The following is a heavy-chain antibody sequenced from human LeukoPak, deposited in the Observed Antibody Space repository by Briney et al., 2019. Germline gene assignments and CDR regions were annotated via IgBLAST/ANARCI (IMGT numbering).Heavy chain of an antibody. CDR2: ISAYNGST. D-gene: IGHD6-19*01. CDR1: GYTFTSYG. V-gene: IGHV1-18*01. CDR3: AREDRSGYSSGWYYYYYMDV. Sequence: ASVKVSCKASGYTFTSYGISWVRQAPGQGLEWMGWISAYNGSTNYAQKLQGRVTMTTDTSTSTAYMELRSLRSDDTAVYYCAREDRSGYSSGWYYYYYMDVWGKGTTVTVSS. J-gene: IGHJ6*03.